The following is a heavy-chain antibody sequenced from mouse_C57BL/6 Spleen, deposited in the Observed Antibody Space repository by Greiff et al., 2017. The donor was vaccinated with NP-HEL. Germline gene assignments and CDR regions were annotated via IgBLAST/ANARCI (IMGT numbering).Heavy chain of an antibody. Sequence: QVQLKQSGPGLVQPSQSLSITCTVSGFSLTSYGVHWVRQSPGKGLEWLGVIWSGGSTDYNASFISSLSISKDNSKSQVFFKMNSLQADDTAIYYCARITTVVSPYAMYYWGQGTSVTVSS. D-gene: IGHD1-1*01. CDR1: GFSLTSYG. CDR2: IWSGGST. J-gene: IGHJ4*01. CDR3: ARITTVVSPYAMYY. V-gene: IGHV2-2*01.